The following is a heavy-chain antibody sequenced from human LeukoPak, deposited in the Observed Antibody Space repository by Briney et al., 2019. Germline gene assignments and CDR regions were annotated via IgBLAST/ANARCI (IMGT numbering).Heavy chain of an antibody. Sequence: GSLRLSCAASGFTFSSYSMNWVRQAPGKGLEWVSSISSSSSYIYYADSVKGRFTISRDNAKNSLYLQMNSLRAEDTAVYYCARAGIGGYDFDYWGQGTLATVSS. J-gene: IGHJ4*02. CDR2: ISSSSSYI. D-gene: IGHD5-12*01. CDR3: ARAGIGGYDFDY. V-gene: IGHV3-21*01. CDR1: GFTFSSYS.